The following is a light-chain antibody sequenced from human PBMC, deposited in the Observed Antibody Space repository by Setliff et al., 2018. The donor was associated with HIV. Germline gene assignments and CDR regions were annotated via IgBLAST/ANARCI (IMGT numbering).Light chain of an antibody. V-gene: IGLV2-11*01. J-gene: IGLJ1*01. CDR2: DVN. CDR3: CSYAGSSLG. CDR1: DRDVGGYNH. Sequence: QSVLTQPRSVSGSPGRSVTISCTGTDRDVGGYNHVSWYQQLPGEVPRLIIYDVNWRPSGVPDRFSASKSGNTASLTISGLQADDEADYYCCSYAGSSLGFGTGTRSPS.